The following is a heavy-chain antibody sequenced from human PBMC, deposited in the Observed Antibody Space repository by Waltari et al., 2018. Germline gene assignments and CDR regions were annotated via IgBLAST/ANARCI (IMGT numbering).Heavy chain of an antibody. CDR1: GGSISSGGYS. V-gene: IGHV4-30-2*01. J-gene: IGHJ5*02. Sequence: QLQLQESGSGLVKPSQTLSLTCAVSGGSISSGGYSWSWIRQPPGKGLEWIGYIYHSGSTYYNTSLKSRVTISVDRSKNQFSLKLSSVTAADTAVYYCARGGSYYGSADVNNWFDPWGQGTLVTVSS. CDR3: ARGGSYYGSADVNNWFDP. D-gene: IGHD3-10*01. CDR2: IYHSGST.